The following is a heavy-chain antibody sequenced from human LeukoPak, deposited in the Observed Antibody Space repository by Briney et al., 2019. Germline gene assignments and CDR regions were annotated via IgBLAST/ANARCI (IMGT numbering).Heavy chain of an antibody. CDR3: ARDIERYSGGQHQLRD. V-gene: IGHV3-48*01. J-gene: IGHJ4*02. D-gene: IGHD6-19*01. CDR1: GFTFSSYS. CDR2: ISSSSSTI. Sequence: GGSLRLSCAASGFTFSSYSMNWVRQAPGKGLEWVSYISSSSSTIYYADSVKGRFTISRDNAKNSLYLQMNSLRAEDTAVYYCARDIERYSGGQHQLRDWGQGTLVTVSS.